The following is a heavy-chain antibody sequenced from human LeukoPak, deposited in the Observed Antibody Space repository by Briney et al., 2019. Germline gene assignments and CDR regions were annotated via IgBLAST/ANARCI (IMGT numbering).Heavy chain of an antibody. CDR1: GFTFSNYW. CDR3: AKDWFYMVRGVHRLFDY. J-gene: IGHJ4*02. V-gene: IGHV3-30*18. D-gene: IGHD3-10*01. CDR2: ISYDGSNK. Sequence: GGSLRLSCAASGFTFSNYWMSWVRQAPGKGLEWVAVISYDGSNKYYADSVKGRFTISRDNSKNTLYLQMNSLRAEDTAVYYCAKDWFYMVRGVHRLFDYWGQGTLVTVSS.